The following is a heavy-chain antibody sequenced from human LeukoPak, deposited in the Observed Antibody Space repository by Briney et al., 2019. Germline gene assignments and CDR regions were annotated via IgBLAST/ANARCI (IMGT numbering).Heavy chain of an antibody. CDR2: INHSGST. D-gene: IGHD1-26*01. CDR3: ATGAGIHLNAPNWFDP. V-gene: IGHV4-34*01. CDR1: GGSFSGYY. J-gene: IGHJ5*02. Sequence: PSETLSLTCPVYGGSFSGYYWSWIRQPPGKGLEWIGEINHSGSTNYNPSLKSRVTISVDTSKNQFSLKLSSVTAADTAVYYCATGAGIHLNAPNWFDPWGQGTLVTVSS.